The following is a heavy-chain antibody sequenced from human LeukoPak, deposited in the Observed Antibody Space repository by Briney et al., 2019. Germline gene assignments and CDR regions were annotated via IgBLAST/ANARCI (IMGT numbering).Heavy chain of an antibody. V-gene: IGHV4-59*01. J-gene: IGHJ6*03. CDR1: GGSISSNY. CDR3: ASGYQNYYYMDV. CDR2: IYYSGST. Sequence: SETLSLTCTVSGGSISSNYWSWIRQPPGKGLEWIGYIYYSGSTNYNPSLKSRVTISVDTSKNQFSLKLSSVTAADTAVYYCASGYQNYYYMDVWGKGTTVTVSS. D-gene: IGHD3-22*01.